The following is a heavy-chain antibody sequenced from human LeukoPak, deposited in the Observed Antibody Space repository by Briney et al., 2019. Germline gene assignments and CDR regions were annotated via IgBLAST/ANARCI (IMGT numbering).Heavy chain of an antibody. CDR1: GYTFTAYY. J-gene: IGHJ4*02. Sequence: ASVKVSCKASGYTFTAYYMHWVRQAPGQGPEWMGWVNSNSGGTNYAQKFQGRVTMTRDTSISTAYMELSRLRSDDTAVYYCARDYYDSSGYPEFDYWGQGTLVTVSS. CDR2: VNSNSGGT. D-gene: IGHD3-22*01. V-gene: IGHV1-2*02. CDR3: ARDYYDSSGYPEFDY.